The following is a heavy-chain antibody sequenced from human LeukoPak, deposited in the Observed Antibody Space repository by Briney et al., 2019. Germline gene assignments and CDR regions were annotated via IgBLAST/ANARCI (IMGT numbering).Heavy chain of an antibody. CDR1: GFTFSGYT. CDR3: VRRGPNNSGLDY. J-gene: IGHJ4*02. CDR2: ITSTSTYI. D-gene: IGHD5-12*01. Sequence: GGSLRLSCAASGFTFSGYTFKWVRQAPGKGLEWVASITSTSTYIYYADSVQGRFAVSRDNARNSLYLQMNSLRAEDTAVFYCVRRGPNNSGLDYWGQGTLVTVSS. V-gene: IGHV3-21*01.